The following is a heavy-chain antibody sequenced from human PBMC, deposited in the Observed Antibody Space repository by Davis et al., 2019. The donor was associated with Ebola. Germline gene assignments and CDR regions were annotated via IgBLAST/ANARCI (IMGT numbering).Heavy chain of an antibody. CDR2: ISGTSCTI. D-gene: IGHD2-2*01. CDR3: ARAAVSASKSWFDP. CDR1: GFPFSDYY. V-gene: IGHV3-11*01. Sequence: GESLKISCAASGFPFSDYYMNWIRQAPGKGLEWVSYISGTSCTIYYADSVKGRFTISRDNAKNSLFLQMNSLGAEDTAVYYCARAAVSASKSWFDPWGQGTLVTVSS. J-gene: IGHJ5*02.